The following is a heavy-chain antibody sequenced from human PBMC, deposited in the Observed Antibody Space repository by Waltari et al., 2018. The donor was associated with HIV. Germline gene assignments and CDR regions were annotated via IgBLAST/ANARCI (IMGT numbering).Heavy chain of an antibody. CDR3: ARHPCSSTTCYKFDP. CDR2: IYYSGST. J-gene: IGHJ5*02. CDR1: GGSISSYS. V-gene: IGHV4-59*08. D-gene: IGHD2-2*02. Sequence: QVQLQESGPGLVKPSETLSLTCTVSGGSISSYSWSWIRQPPGKVLEWIGYIYYSGSTNYNPSLKSRVTISVDTSKNQFSLKLTSVTAADTAVYYCARHPCSSTTCYKFDPWGQGTLVTVSS.